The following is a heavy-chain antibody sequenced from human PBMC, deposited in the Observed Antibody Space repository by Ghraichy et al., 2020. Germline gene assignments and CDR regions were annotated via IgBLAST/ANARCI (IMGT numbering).Heavy chain of an antibody. D-gene: IGHD4-17*01. CDR1: GGSISSRTHC. Sequence: SKTLSLTCTVSGGSISSRTHCWGWIRQPPGKGLEWIGSIYYSGNTYYNPSLKSRVTMSVDTSQNQFSLQLSSVSATDTAVYYCARRPRMTTMTTKDWGQGTLVAVSS. V-gene: IGHV4-39*01. CDR3: ARRPRMTTMTTKD. J-gene: IGHJ4*02. CDR2: IYYSGNT.